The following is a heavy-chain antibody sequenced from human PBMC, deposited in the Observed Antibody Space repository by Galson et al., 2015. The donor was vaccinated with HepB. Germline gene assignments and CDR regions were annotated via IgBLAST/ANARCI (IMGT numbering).Heavy chain of an antibody. CDR2: INPNSGGT. CDR1: GYTFTGYH. V-gene: IGHV1-2*04. D-gene: IGHD2-15*01. J-gene: IGHJ4*02. CDR3: ARDGYCSGGSCYFDY. Sequence: SVKVSCKASGYTFTGYHMHWVRQAPGQGLEWMGWINPNSGGTNYAQKFQGWVTMTRDTSISTAYMELSRLRSDDTAVYYCARDGYCSGGSCYFDYWGQGTLVTVSS.